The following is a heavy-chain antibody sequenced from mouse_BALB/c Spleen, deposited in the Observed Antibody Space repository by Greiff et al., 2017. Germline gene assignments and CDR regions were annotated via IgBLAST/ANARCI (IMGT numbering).Heavy chain of an antibody. CDR3: ARGDYLFDD. V-gene: IGHV3-2*02. J-gene: IGHJ2*01. Sequence: EVKLVESGPGLVKPSQSLSLTCTVTGYSITSDYAWNWIRQFPGNKLEWMGYISYSGSTSYNPSLNSRISITRDTSKNQFFLQLNSVTTEDTATYYCARGDYLFDDWGQGTTLTVSS. CDR2: ISYSGST. D-gene: IGHD2-4*01. CDR1: GYSITSDYA.